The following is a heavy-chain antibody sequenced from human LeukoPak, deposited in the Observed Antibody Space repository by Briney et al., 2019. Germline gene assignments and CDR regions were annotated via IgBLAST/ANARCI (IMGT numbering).Heavy chain of an antibody. D-gene: IGHD3/OR15-3a*01. CDR1: GGSFSGGSFSGYY. CDR2: INHRGST. V-gene: IGHV4-34*01. Sequence: SETLSLTCDVYGGSFSGGSFSGYYWSWIRQPPGKGLEWIGEINHRGSTNYNSSLKSRVTISVDTSKNQFSLKLSSVTAADTAVYYCARNGAVDWDAEYAFDIWGQGTWVTVSS. J-gene: IGHJ3*02. CDR3: ARNGAVDWDAEYAFDI.